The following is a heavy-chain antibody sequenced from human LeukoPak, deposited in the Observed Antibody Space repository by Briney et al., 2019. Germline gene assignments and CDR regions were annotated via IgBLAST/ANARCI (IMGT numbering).Heavy chain of an antibody. Sequence: PSETLSLTCTVSGYSISSGYYWGWIRQPPGKGLEWIGSIYHSGSTYYNPSLKSRVTISVDTSKNQFSLKLSSVTAADTAVYYCARRHSSSWYRLFAFDIWGQGTMVTVSS. CDR1: GYSISSGYY. V-gene: IGHV4-38-2*02. J-gene: IGHJ3*02. CDR3: ARRHSSSWYRLFAFDI. D-gene: IGHD6-13*01. CDR2: IYHSGST.